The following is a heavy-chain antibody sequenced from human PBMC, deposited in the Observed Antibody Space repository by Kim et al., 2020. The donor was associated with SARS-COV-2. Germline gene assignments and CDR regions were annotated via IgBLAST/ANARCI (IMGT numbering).Heavy chain of an antibody. Sequence: GGSLRLSCAASGFTFSSYAIHWVRQAPGKGLEWVAVISFDGSNKYYADSVKGRFTISRDNSKNTLFLQMNSLRAEDTAVYYCAKQYYDIFTGYYTNAFDIWGQGTMVTVSS. CDR3: AKQYYDIFTGYYTNAFDI. J-gene: IGHJ3*02. CDR1: GFTFSSYA. V-gene: IGHV3-30*04. D-gene: IGHD3-9*01. CDR2: ISFDGSNK.